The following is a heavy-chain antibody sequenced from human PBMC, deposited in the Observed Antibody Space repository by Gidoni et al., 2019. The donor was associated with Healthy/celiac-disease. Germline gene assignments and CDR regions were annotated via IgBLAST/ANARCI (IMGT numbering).Heavy chain of an antibody. J-gene: IGHJ4*02. Sequence: EVQLVESGGGLVKPGGYLRRSCAASGFTFGSSSMNWFRQAPGTGLEWLASIRSSSSSIYYAGSVKGRFTIFRDNTKNSLYLLMTSLSAEDTAVYYCASGRNLAAAGTAFDYWGQGTLVTVSS. D-gene: IGHD6-13*01. V-gene: IGHV3-21*01. CDR3: ASGRNLAAAGTAFDY. CDR1: GFTFGSSS. CDR2: IRSSSSSI.